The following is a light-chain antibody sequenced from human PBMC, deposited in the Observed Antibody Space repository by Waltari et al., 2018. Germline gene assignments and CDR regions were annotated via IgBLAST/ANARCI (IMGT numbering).Light chain of an antibody. V-gene: IGKV1-5*03. Sequence: DIQMTQSPSTLSASVGDRVTITCRASQSINNWLAWYQLKPGKAPKLLIYKASNLESGVPSRFSGSGSGTEFTLTISGLQPDDFATYYCQQYNSYSYTFGQGTKLEIK. J-gene: IGKJ2*01. CDR2: KAS. CDR1: QSINNW. CDR3: QQYNSYSYT.